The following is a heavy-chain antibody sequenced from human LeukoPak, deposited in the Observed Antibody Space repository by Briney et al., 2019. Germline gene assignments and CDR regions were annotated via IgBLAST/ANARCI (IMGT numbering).Heavy chain of an antibody. CDR3: ASEGDDEDYDSSGYPKVDY. Sequence: GSLRLSCAASGFTFSSYSMNWVRRAPGKGLEWVSSISSSSSYIYYADSVKGRFTISRDNAKNSLYLQMNSLRAEDTAVYYCASEGDDEDYDSSGYPKVDYWGQGTLVTVSS. CDR2: ISSSSSYI. CDR1: GFTFSSYS. D-gene: IGHD3-22*01. J-gene: IGHJ4*02. V-gene: IGHV3-21*01.